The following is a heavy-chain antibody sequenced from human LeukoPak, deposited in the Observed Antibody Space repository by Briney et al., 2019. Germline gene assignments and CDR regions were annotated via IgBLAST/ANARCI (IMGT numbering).Heavy chain of an antibody. Sequence: PGESLRLSCAASGFTFTTYWMSWVRQAPGKGLEWVANIKQDGSEKYYVDSVKGRFTISRDNAKNSLYLQMNSLRAEDTAVYYCATRGYVWGSYRFFDYWGQGTLVTVSS. J-gene: IGHJ4*02. CDR2: IKQDGSEK. CDR3: ATRGYVWGSYRFFDY. V-gene: IGHV3-7*01. CDR1: GFTFTTYW. D-gene: IGHD3-16*02.